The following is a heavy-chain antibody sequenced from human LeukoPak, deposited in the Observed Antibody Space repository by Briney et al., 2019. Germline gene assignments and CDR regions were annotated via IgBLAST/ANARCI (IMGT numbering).Heavy chain of an antibody. J-gene: IGHJ4*02. V-gene: IGHV1-18*01. Sequence: GASVKVSCKASGYTFTSYGISWVRQAPGQGLEWMGWISAYNGNTNYAQKLQGRVTMTTDTSTSTAYMELRSLRSDDTAVYYCARGCDGYYDSSAQDYWGQGTLVTVSS. CDR3: ARGCDGYYDSSAQDY. D-gene: IGHD3-22*01. CDR2: ISAYNGNT. CDR1: GYTFTSYG.